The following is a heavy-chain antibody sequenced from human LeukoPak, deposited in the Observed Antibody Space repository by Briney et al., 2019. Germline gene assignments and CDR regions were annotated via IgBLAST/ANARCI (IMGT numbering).Heavy chain of an antibody. CDR3: AKGISSSGWRYFDY. CDR2: LSGSGITT. D-gene: IGHD6-19*01. Sequence: GALRRSSAAAGFTFSSSAMNWVGQAAGKGGEWVSTLSGSGITTYYADSVKGRVTISTNNSNNTLYLQMNSLRAADTAAYYCAKGISSSGWRYFDYWGQGTLVTVSS. V-gene: IGHV3-23*01. CDR1: GFTFSSSA. J-gene: IGHJ4*02.